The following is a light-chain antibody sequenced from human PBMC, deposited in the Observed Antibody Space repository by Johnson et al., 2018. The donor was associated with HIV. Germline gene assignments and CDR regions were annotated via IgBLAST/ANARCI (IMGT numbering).Light chain of an antibody. CDR3: GTWDSSLSDYV. CDR2: ENN. V-gene: IGLV1-51*02. J-gene: IGLJ1*01. Sequence: QSVLTQPPSVSAAPGQKVTVSWYQQLPGTAPKLLIYENNKRPSGIPDRFSGSKSGTSATLGITGLQTGDEADYYCGTWDSSLSDYVFGTGTKVTVL.